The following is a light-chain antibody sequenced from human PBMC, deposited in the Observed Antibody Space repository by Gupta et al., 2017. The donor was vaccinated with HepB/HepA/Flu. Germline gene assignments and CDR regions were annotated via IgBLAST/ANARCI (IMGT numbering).Light chain of an antibody. Sequence: QSVFTQPPSLCGAPGQTVTIACTGSSAKLGSRFDVHWYKKLPGTAPKLLIYTNNNRPSGVPVRFSGSKSGTSASLAITGLQPDDEADYYCKSYDTSLGGPVFGGGTKLTVL. V-gene: IGLV1-40*02. CDR2: TNN. CDR1: SAKLGSRFD. J-gene: IGLJ2*01. CDR3: KSYDTSLGGPV.